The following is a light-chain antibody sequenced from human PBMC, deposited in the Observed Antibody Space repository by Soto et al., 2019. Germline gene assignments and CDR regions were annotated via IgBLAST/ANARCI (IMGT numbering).Light chain of an antibody. CDR2: SNY. V-gene: IGLV1-44*01. CDR3: ATWDDSLNGPV. Sequence: QSVLTQPPSASGTPGQRVTISCSGSSSNIGSNTVNWYQQLPGTAPKLLIYSNYQRPSGVPDRFSGSKSGTSASLAISGLQCEDEADYYCATWDDSLNGPVFGGGTKLTVL. CDR1: SSNIGSNT. J-gene: IGLJ2*01.